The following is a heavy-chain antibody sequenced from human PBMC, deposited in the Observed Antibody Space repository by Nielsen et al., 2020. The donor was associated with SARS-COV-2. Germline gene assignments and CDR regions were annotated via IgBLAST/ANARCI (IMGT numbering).Heavy chain of an antibody. CDR2: ISGRSTKI. D-gene: IGHD2-2*01. Sequence: GESLKISCAASGFTFSTSTMSWVRQAPGKGLEWISSISGRSTKIYYADSVKGRFTISRDNAKESLFLQMNSLRAEDTALYHCARGGCSSTSCYARDYYYYGMDVWGQGTTVTVSS. CDR3: ARGGCSSTSCYARDYYYYGMDV. CDR1: GFTFSTST. V-gene: IGHV3-21*04. J-gene: IGHJ6*02.